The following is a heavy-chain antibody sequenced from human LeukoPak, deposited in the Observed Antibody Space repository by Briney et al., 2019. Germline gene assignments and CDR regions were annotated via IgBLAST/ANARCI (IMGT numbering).Heavy chain of an antibody. V-gene: IGHV3-21*01. CDR2: ISSSSSYI. CDR1: GFTFSSYS. J-gene: IGHJ6*03. CDR3: AREHYFYHMDG. Sequence: PGGALRLSSAASGFTFSSYSMNWVRQAPGKGLEGFSSISSSSSYIYYADSVKGRFTISRDNAENSLYLQMNSLRAEDTAVYYCAREHYFYHMDGWGEGTTVTVSS.